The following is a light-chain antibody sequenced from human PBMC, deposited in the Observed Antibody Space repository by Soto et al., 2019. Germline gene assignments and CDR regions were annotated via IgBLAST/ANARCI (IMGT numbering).Light chain of an antibody. CDR2: DAS. CDR1: QSVSGS. CDR3: QQRSNWPPWT. V-gene: IGKV3-11*01. Sequence: EIVLTQSPATLSLSPGERATLSCRASQSVSGSLAWYQHKPGQAPRLLIYDASNRATGIPARFSGSGSGTDFTLTISSLEPEDFAVYYCQQRSNWPPWTFGQGTKVDIK. J-gene: IGKJ1*01.